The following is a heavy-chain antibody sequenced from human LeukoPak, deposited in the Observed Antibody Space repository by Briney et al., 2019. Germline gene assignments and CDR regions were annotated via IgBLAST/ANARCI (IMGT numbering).Heavy chain of an antibody. J-gene: IGHJ6*02. CDR1: GGSISIYY. Sequence: SETLSLTCTVSGGSISIYYWSWIRQPPGKGLEWIGYIYYSGSTNYNPSLKSRVTISVDTSKNQFSLKLSSVTAADTAVYYCARRPRITLYYGMDVWGQGTTVTVSS. CDR3: ARRPRITLYYGMDV. CDR2: IYYSGST. D-gene: IGHD5-12*01. V-gene: IGHV4-59*12.